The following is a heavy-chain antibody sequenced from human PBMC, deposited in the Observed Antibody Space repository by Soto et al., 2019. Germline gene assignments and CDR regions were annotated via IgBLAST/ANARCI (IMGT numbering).Heavy chain of an antibody. CDR1: GGTFSSYA. Sequence: QVQLVQSGAEVKKPGSSVKVSCKASGGTFSSYAISWVRQAPGQGLEWMGGIIPIFGTANYAQKFQGRVTITSDESTSTAYMELSSLMSEDTAEYYCALLTSYGDPVERVDYWGQGTLVTVSS. CDR3: ALLTSYGDPVERVDY. D-gene: IGHD4-17*01. J-gene: IGHJ4*02. CDR2: IIPIFGTA. V-gene: IGHV1-69*01.